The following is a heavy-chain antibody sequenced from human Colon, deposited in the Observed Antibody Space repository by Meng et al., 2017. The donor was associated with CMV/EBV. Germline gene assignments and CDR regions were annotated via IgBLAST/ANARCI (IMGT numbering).Heavy chain of an antibody. CDR2: ISSSSSYI. CDR3: ARGYETLDY. V-gene: IGHV3-21*01. Sequence: GESLKISCAASGFTFSSYSMNWVRQAPGKGLEWVSSISSSSSYIYYADSVKGRFTIFRDNAKNSLYLQMNSLRAEDTAVYYCARGYETLDYWGQGTLVTVSS. D-gene: IGHD1-1*01. CDR1: GFTFSSYS. J-gene: IGHJ4*02.